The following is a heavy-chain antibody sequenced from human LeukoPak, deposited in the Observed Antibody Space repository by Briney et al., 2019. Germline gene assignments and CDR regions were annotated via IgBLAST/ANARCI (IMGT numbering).Heavy chain of an antibody. D-gene: IGHD2-21*02. CDR3: ARAQTYGDSRLLLDY. Sequence: GGSLRLSCAASGFTFGDYGMSWVRQAPGKGLEWVSGINWNGGSTGYADSVEGRFTISRDNAKNSQYLQMNSLRVEDTALYYCARAQTYGDSRLLLDYWGQGTLVTASS. CDR2: INWNGGST. CDR1: GFTFGDYG. V-gene: IGHV3-20*04. J-gene: IGHJ4*02.